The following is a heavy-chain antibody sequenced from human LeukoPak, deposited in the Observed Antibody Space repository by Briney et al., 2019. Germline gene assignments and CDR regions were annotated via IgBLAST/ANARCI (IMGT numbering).Heavy chain of an antibody. CDR2: ISGYNGKT. CDR3: ARDYGARGLNHYYYYMHV. D-gene: IGHD3-10*01. V-gene: IGHV1-18*01. J-gene: IGHJ6*03. CDR1: GYTFNTYG. Sequence: GASVKVSCKASGYTFNTYGITWVRQAPGQGLEWMGWISGYNGKTKYAQKLQDRVTMTTDTSTTTAYMELRSLRSDDTAVYYCARDYGARGLNHYYYYMHVWGKGTTVTISS.